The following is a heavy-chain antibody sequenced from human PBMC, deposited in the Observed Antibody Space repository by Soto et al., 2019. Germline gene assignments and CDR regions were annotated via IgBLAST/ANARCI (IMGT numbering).Heavy chain of an antibody. CDR3: ARDSGSSSFSHPYNWFDP. CDR1: GGTFSSYA. V-gene: IGHV1-69*13. J-gene: IGHJ5*02. CDR2: IIPIFGTA. D-gene: IGHD6-13*01. Sequence: ASVKVSCKASGGTFSSYAISWVRQAPGQGLEWMGGIIPIFGTANYAQKFQGRVTITADESTSTAYMELSSLRSEDTAVYYCARDSGSSSFSHPYNWFDPWGQGTLVTSPQ.